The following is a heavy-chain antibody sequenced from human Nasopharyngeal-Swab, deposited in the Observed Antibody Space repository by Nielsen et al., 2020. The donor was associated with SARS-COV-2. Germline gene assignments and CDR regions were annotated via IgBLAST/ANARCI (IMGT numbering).Heavy chain of an antibody. CDR3: ARGSSSSWYILDY. CDR1: GFTFSSYS. Sequence: GESLKISCAASGFTFSSYSMNWVRQAPGKGLEWVSSISSSSSYIYYADSVKGRFTISRDNAKNSLYLQMNSLRAEDTAVHYCARGSSSSWYILDYWGQGTLVTVSS. V-gene: IGHV3-21*01. CDR2: ISSSSSYI. D-gene: IGHD6-13*01. J-gene: IGHJ4*02.